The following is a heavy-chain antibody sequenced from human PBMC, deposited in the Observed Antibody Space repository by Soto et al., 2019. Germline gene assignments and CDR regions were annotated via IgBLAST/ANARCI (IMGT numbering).Heavy chain of an antibody. Sequence: QVQLQESGPGLVKPSETLSLTCTVSGDSISSYYWHWIRQPPGKGLEWIGYISYSGSTNYNPSLKSRVTISVDTSKNQFSLRLTSVTAADTAHFYCARLKWELPVNRRYFDLWGRGALVTVSS. CDR1: GDSISSYY. CDR3: ARLKWELPVNRRYFDL. V-gene: IGHV4-59*08. CDR2: ISYSGST. D-gene: IGHD1-26*01. J-gene: IGHJ2*01.